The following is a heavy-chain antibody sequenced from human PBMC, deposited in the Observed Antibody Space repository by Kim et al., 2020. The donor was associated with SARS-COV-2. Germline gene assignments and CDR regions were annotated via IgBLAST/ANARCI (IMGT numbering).Heavy chain of an antibody. CDR3: ARDWGRGIYGMDV. Sequence: GGSLRLSCAASGFTFSSYSMNWVRQAPGKGLEWVSSISSSSSYIYYADSVKGRFTISRDNAKNSLYLQMNSLRAEDTAVYYCARDWGRGIYGMDVWGQGTTVTVSS. V-gene: IGHV3-21*01. D-gene: IGHD3-16*01. CDR1: GFTFSSYS. CDR2: ISSSSSYI. J-gene: IGHJ6*02.